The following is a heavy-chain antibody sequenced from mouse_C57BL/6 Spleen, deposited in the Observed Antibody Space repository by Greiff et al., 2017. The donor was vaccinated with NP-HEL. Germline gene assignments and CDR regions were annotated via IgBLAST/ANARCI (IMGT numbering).Heavy chain of an antibody. D-gene: IGHD2-1*01. J-gene: IGHJ1*03. CDR1: GFTFTDYY. V-gene: IGHV7-3*01. Sequence: DVQLVESGGGLVQPGGSLSLSCAASGFTFTDYYMSWVRQPPGKALEWLGFIRNKANGYTTEYSASVKGRFTISRDNSQSILYLQMNALRAEDSATYYCARYSNYGGYFDVWGTGTTVTVSS. CDR2: IRNKANGYTT. CDR3: ARYSNYGGYFDV.